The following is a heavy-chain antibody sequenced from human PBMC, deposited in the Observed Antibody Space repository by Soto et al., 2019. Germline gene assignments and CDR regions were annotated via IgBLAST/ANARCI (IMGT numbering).Heavy chain of an antibody. CDR1: GGSISSGGYY. V-gene: IGHV4-31*03. CDR2: IYYSGST. Sequence: SETLSLTCTVSGGSISSGGYYWSWIRQHPGKGLEWTGYIYYSGSTYYNPSLKSRVTISVDTSKNQFSLKLSSVTAADTAVYYCAREGTYYDSSGYSSYWGQGTLVTVSS. J-gene: IGHJ4*02. CDR3: AREGTYYDSSGYSSY. D-gene: IGHD3-22*01.